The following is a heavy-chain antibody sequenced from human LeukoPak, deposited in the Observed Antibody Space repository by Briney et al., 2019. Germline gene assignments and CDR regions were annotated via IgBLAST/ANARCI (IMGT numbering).Heavy chain of an antibody. V-gene: IGHV3-23*01. CDR3: AKDHGTNVYDPFDY. D-gene: IGHD2-8*01. J-gene: IGHJ4*02. Sequence: PGESLRLSCAASGFNFRSHAMSWVRQAPGKGLEWVSVISNGGAGTYYADSVKGRFTISRDNSKSTLYLQMSSLRADDTAVYYCAKDHGTNVYDPFDYWGQGTLVTVSS. CDR2: ISNGGAGT. CDR1: GFNFRSHA.